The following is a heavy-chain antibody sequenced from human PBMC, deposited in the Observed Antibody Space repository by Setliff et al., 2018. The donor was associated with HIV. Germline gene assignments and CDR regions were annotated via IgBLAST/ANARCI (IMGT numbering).Heavy chain of an antibody. Sequence: SVKVSCKASGGSFSSYAISWVRQAPGQGLEWMGGIIPIFGTANYAQKFEGRVTITADKSTSTAYMEVNSLRFEDTAVYYCARVFYYSAGSYSLDYWGQETLVTVSS. V-gene: IGHV1-69*06. CDR2: IIPIFGTA. CDR1: GGSFSSYA. D-gene: IGHD3-10*01. J-gene: IGHJ4*01. CDR3: ARVFYYSAGSYSLDY.